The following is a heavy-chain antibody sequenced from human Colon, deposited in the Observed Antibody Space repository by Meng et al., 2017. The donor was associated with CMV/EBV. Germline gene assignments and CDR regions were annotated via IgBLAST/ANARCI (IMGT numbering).Heavy chain of an antibody. CDR1: GGSISSYY. J-gene: IGHJ6*02. D-gene: IGHD6-13*01. Sequence: SETLSLTCTVSGGSISSYYWSWIRQPPGKGLEWIGYIYYSGSTNYNPSLKSRVTISVDTSKNQFSLKLSSVTAADTAVYYCARDHRQPPRGMDVWGQGTTVTVSS. CDR2: IYYSGST. V-gene: IGHV4-59*01. CDR3: ARDHRQPPRGMDV.